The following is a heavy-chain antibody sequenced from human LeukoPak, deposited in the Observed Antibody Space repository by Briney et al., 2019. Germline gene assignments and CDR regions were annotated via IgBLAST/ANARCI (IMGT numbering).Heavy chain of an antibody. CDR1: GFTLTSYT. J-gene: IGHJ4*02. V-gene: IGHV3-30-3*01. CDR2: VSYDGTKI. D-gene: IGHD5-18*01. CDR3: ARDRVQIWSYVGTFDS. Sequence: GGSLRLSCATSGFTLTSYTMHWVRQAPGKGLEWVAVVSYDGTKISYADSVKGRFTMSGDISKNTLYLQMNSLKPVGSALYYCARDRVQIWSYVGTFDSWGQGTLVTVSS.